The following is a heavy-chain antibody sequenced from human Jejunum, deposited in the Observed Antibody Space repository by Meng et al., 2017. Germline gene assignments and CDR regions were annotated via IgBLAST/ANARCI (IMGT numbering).Heavy chain of an antibody. V-gene: IGHV3-21*01. D-gene: IGHD3-9*01. CDR2: ISSSSNYI. Sequence: GESLKISCAASGFTFSSYRMNWVHQVPGKGLEWVSSISSSSNYIYYADSVKGRFTISRDNAKNSLYLQMNSLRAEDTAVYYCTSYFLRGSWFDSWGQGTLVTVSS. CDR1: GFTFSSYR. J-gene: IGHJ5*01. CDR3: TSYFLRGSWFDS.